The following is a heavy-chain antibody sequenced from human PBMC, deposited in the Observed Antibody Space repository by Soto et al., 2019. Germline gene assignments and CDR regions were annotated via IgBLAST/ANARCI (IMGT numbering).Heavy chain of an antibody. D-gene: IGHD5-12*01. CDR3: AKDRIVATTHYYYYYMDV. CDR2: ISWNSGSI. V-gene: IGHV3-9*01. Sequence: EVQLVESGGGLVQPGRSLRLSCAASGFTFDDYAMHWVRQAPGKGLEWVSGISWNSGSIGYADSVKGRFTISRDNAKNSLYMQMNSLGAEDTALYYCAKDRIVATTHYYYYYMDVWGKGTTVTVSS. CDR1: GFTFDDYA. J-gene: IGHJ6*03.